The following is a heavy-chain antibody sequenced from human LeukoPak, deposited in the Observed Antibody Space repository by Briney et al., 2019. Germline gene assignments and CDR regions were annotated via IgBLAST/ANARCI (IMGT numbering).Heavy chain of an antibody. D-gene: IGHD3-16*01. J-gene: IGHJ6*02. CDR1: GFIFRNYW. CDR2: IRGDGTYT. V-gene: IGHV3-74*03. Sequence: GGSLRLSCAASGFIFRNYWMHWVRQAPGEGLEWVSRIRGDGTYTTYADSVKGRFTISRDNAKNSLYLQMNSLRVEDTAVYYCARDGVPGGRDVWGQGTTVTVS. CDR3: ARDGVPGGRDV.